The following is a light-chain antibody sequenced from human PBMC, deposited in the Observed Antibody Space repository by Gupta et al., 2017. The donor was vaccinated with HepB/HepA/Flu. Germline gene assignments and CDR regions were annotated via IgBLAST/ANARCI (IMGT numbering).Light chain of an antibody. J-gene: IGLJ1*01. CDR1: SSDVGSYDF. Sequence: QSALTQPASGSGSPGQSTPISCTGTSSDVGSYDFVSWYQQYPGETPKLLIYQVSKRPSGASYRFSGSKSGNTASLTSAGLQAEDEADYYGCSYAVGITYVFGTGTKVTVL. CDR2: QVS. V-gene: IGLV2-23*02. CDR3: CSYAVGITYV.